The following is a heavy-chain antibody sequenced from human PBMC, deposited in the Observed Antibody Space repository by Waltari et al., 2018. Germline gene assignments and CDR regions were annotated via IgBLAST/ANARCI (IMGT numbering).Heavy chain of an antibody. CDR2: IYYSGST. Sequence: QLQLQESGPGLVKPSETLSLTCTVSGGSISSSSYYWGWIRQPPGKGLEWIGSIYYSGSTYYNPSLKNRVTISVDTSKNQFSLKLSSVTAADTAVYYCARDKIAARPRFFDYWGQGTLVTVSS. CDR3: ARDKIAARPRFFDY. CDR1: GGSISSSSYY. D-gene: IGHD6-6*01. J-gene: IGHJ4*02. V-gene: IGHV4-39*07.